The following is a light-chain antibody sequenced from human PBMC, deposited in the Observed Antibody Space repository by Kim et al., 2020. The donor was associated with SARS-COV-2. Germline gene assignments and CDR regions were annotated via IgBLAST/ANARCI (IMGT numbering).Light chain of an antibody. CDR3: QKYNSATFT. V-gene: IGKV1-27*01. Sequence: DIQMTQSPSSLSASVGDRVTITCRASQGISDFLAWYQQKPGKVPKLLIYGASTLQSGVPSRFSGSGSGTDFTLTISSLQPEDVATYYCQKYNSATFTFGPGTKVDIK. CDR2: GAS. CDR1: QGISDF. J-gene: IGKJ3*01.